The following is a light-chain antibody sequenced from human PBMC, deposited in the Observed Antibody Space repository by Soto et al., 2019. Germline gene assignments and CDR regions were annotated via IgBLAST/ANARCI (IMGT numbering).Light chain of an antibody. CDR3: QAWDSSTVV. Sequence: SYDLTQPPSVSVSPGQTASITCSGDKLGDKYACWYQQKPGQSPVLVIYQDSKRPSGIPERFSGSNSGNTATLTISGTQAMDEADYYCQAWDSSTVVFGTGTKVTV. V-gene: IGLV3-1*01. CDR2: QDS. J-gene: IGLJ1*01. CDR1: KLGDKY.